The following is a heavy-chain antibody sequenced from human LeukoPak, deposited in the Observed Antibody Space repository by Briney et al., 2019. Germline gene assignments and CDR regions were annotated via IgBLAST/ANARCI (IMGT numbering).Heavy chain of an antibody. CDR2: ISSSGSTI. Sequence: PGGSLRLSCAASGFTFSSYEMNWVRQAPGKGLEWVSYISSSGSTIYYADSVKDRFTISRDNAKNSLYLQMNSLRAGDTAVYYCARTEDTAMAYYFDYWGQGTLVTVSS. CDR3: ARTEDTAMAYYFDY. CDR1: GFTFSSYE. V-gene: IGHV3-48*03. D-gene: IGHD5-18*01. J-gene: IGHJ4*02.